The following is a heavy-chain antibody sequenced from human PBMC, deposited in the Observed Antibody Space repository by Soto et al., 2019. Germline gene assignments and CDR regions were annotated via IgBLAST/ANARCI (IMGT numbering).Heavy chain of an antibody. CDR2: HYSGGST. D-gene: IGHD1-26*01. V-gene: IGHV3-53*01. CDR1: GFSVSSNY. J-gene: IGHJ5*02. CDR3: ARHRHPRGTVGATSPLDP. Sequence: GGSLRLSCAISGFSVSSNYLRWVRQAPGKGLEWVSVHYSGGSTYYADSVQGRFTISRDKSNNTLYLQMRRVRAEDTAVYFCARHRHPRGTVGATSPLDPWGQGTQVTVSS.